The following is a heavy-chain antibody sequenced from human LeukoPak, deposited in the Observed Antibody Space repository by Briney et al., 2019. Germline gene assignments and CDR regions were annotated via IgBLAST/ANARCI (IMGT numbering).Heavy chain of an antibody. V-gene: IGHV3-30*18. J-gene: IGHJ4*02. Sequence: GGSLRLSCAASGFSFSTYGMHWVRQAPGKGLEWLAVTSHDEKTKFYADPIKGRFTISRDNSKNTLYLQMNGLRTEDTAVYYCAKWGDYYENSGPDFDYWGQGTLVTVSS. CDR2: TSHDEKTK. CDR1: GFSFSTYG. CDR3: AKWGDYYENSGPDFDY. D-gene: IGHD3-22*01.